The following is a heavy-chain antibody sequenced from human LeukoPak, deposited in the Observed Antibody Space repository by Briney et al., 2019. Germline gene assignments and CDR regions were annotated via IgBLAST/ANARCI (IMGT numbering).Heavy chain of an antibody. Sequence: APVKVSCKASGYTFTGYYMHWVRQAPGQGLERMGWINPNSGDTHYAQKFQGRVTMTGDTSISTAYMELSRLRSDDTAVYYCARLVWSDGARFDYWGQGTLVTVSS. J-gene: IGHJ4*02. V-gene: IGHV1-2*02. CDR2: INPNSGDT. D-gene: IGHD3-10*01. CDR1: GYTFTGYY. CDR3: ARLVWSDGARFDY.